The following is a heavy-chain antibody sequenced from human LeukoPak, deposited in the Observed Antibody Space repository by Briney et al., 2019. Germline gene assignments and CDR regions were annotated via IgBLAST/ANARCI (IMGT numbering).Heavy chain of an antibody. J-gene: IGHJ5*02. CDR3: ARPLTPRLNWFDP. CDR2: IYYSGST. CDR1: GGSISSSSYY. V-gene: IGHV4-39*01. Sequence: SETLSLTCTVSGGSISSSSYYWGWIRQPPGKGLEWIGSIYYSGSTCYNPSLKSRVTISVDTSKNQFSLKLSSVTAADTAVYYCARPLTPRLNWFDPWGQGTLVTVSS.